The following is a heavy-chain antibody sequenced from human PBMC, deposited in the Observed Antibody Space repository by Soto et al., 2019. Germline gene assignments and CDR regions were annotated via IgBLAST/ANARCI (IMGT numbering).Heavy chain of an antibody. V-gene: IGHV3-74*01. CDR1: GFTFSNYW. J-gene: IGHJ2*01. Sequence: GGSLRLSCAASGFTFSNYWMHWVRQAPGKGLVWISRMNSDGSNTVYADAVKGRFTISRDNAKNTLYLQMNSLRVEDTAVYYCARSPQPTRGIHWYFDLWGRGILVTVSS. CDR2: MNSDGSNT. CDR3: ARSPQPTRGIHWYFDL. D-gene: IGHD1-26*01.